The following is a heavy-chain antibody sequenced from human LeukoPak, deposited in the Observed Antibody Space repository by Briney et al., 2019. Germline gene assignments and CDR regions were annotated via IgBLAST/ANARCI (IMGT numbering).Heavy chain of an antibody. CDR1: GYTFTGYY. CDR3: ARVAAAGVIDY. J-gene: IGHJ4*02. Sequence: AASVKVSCKASGYTFTGYYMHWVRQAPGQGLEWMGWISAYNGHTKYAQKLQGRVTMTTDTSTSTAYMELRSLRSDDTAVYYCARVAAAGVIDYWGQGTLVTVSS. V-gene: IGHV1-18*04. D-gene: IGHD6-13*01. CDR2: ISAYNGHT.